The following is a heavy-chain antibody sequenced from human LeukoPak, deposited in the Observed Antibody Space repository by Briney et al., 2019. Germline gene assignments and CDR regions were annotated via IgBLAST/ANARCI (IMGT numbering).Heavy chain of an antibody. CDR2: IPSSTSYT. CDR1: GFTFSSYG. Sequence: GGSLRLSCAASGFTFSSYGMNWVRQAPGKGLEWVSSIPSSTSYTYYADSVKGRFTISRDNAKNSLYLQMNSLRAEDTAMYYCARDPYCISTSCYIGPHYYYYYMDVWGKGTTVTVSS. CDR3: ARDPYCISTSCYIGPHYYYYYMDV. V-gene: IGHV3-21*01. D-gene: IGHD2-2*02. J-gene: IGHJ6*03.